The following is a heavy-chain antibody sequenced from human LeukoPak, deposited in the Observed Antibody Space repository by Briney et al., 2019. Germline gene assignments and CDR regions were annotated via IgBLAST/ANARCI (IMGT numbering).Heavy chain of an antibody. CDR3: ASGRKNYGSKKLDAFDI. J-gene: IGHJ3*02. Sequence: PSETLSLTCAVSGGSFSGYYWTWIRQPPGKGREWIGSIYYSGSTYYNPSLKSRVTISVDTSKNQFSLKLSSVTAADTAVYYCASGRKNYGSKKLDAFDIWGQGTMVTVSS. D-gene: IGHD3-10*01. CDR1: GGSFSGYY. V-gene: IGHV4-34*01. CDR2: IYYSGST.